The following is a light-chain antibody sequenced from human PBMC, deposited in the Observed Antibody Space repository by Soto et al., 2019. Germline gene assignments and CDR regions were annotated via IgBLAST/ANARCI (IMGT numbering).Light chain of an antibody. V-gene: IGLV2-14*01. J-gene: IGLJ1*01. CDR2: EVT. CDR1: SSDVGGYNY. CDR3: SSYTSRSTRV. Sequence: QSALTQPASVSGSPGQSITISCTGTSSDVGGYNYVSWYQQHPGIAPKLMIYEVTNRPSGVSNRFSGSKSGNTASLTISGLQAEDEADYYCSSYTSRSTRVFGTGTKLTVL.